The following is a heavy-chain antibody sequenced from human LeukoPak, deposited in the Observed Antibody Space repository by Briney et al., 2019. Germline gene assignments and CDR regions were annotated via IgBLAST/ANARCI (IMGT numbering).Heavy chain of an antibody. CDR1: GGSISSSSYY. D-gene: IGHD3-3*01. CDR3: ARQLTYYDFWSGAYYYYMDV. J-gene: IGHJ6*03. V-gene: IGHV4-39*01. CDR2: IYYSGST. Sequence: SETLSLTCTVSGGSISSSSYYWGWIRQPPGKGLEWIGSIYYSGSTYYNPSLKSRVTISVDTSKNQFSLKLSSVTGADTAVYYCARQLTYYDFWSGAYYYYMDVWGKGTTVTVSS.